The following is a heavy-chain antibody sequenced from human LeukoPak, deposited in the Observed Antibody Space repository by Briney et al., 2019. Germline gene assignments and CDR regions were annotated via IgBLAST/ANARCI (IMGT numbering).Heavy chain of an antibody. V-gene: IGHV1-2*02. J-gene: IGHJ4*02. Sequence: ASVKVSCKASGFTFTGYYMHWGRQAPGQGLEWMGWINANSGGTNYAQKFQGRITMTRDTSIRTAYMELSRLRGDDTAVYYCATGGDNYGRHPTSYWGQGTLVTVSS. CDR3: ATGGDNYGRHPTSY. CDR2: INANSGGT. D-gene: IGHD5-18*01. CDR1: GFTFTGYY.